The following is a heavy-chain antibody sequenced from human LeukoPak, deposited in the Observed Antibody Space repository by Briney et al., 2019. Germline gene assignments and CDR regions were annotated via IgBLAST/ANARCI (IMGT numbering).Heavy chain of an antibody. J-gene: IGHJ4*02. V-gene: IGHV3-30*02. CDR1: GSTFSSYG. Sequence: GGSLRLSCAASGSTFSSYGMHWVRQAPGKGLERVAFIRYDGSNKYYADCVKGRFTLSRDNSKHTLYLQMNSLRAEDTAVYYCAKDGALYGGNTYFDYWGQGTLVTVSS. CDR3: AKDGALYGGNTYFDY. CDR2: IRYDGSNK. D-gene: IGHD4-23*01.